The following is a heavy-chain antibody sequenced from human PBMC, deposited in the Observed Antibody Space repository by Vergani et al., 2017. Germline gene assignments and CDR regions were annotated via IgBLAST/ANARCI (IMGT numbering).Heavy chain of an antibody. J-gene: IGHJ6*02. D-gene: IGHD3-10*01. Sequence: QVQLVQSGAEVKKPGASVKVSCKASGYTFTSYAMHWVRQAPGQRLEWMGWINAGNGNTKYAQKSQGRVTITADESTRTAYMELSSLKSDDTAIYYCAKDLAPSGRSYYGMDVWGQGTTVTVSS. V-gene: IGHV1-3*01. CDR1: GYTFTSYA. CDR2: INAGNGNT. CDR3: AKDLAPSGRSYYGMDV.